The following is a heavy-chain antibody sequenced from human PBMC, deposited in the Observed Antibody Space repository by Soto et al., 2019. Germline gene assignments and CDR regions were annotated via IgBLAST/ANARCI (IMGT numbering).Heavy chain of an antibody. CDR1: GGSISSRSYY. J-gene: IGHJ4*02. Sequence: SETLSLTCTVSGGSISSRSYYWGWIRQPPGKGLEWIGSIYYSGSTYYNPSLKSRVTVSVDTSKNQFSLKLSSVTAADTAVYYCARLSFTYYYDSSGYYSYYFDYWGQGTLVTVSS. V-gene: IGHV4-39*01. CDR3: ARLSFTYYYDSSGYYSYYFDY. D-gene: IGHD3-22*01. CDR2: IYYSGST.